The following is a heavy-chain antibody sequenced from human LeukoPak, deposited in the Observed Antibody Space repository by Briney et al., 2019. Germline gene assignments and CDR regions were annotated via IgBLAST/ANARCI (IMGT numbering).Heavy chain of an antibody. CDR1: GYTFTGYY. J-gene: IGHJ4*02. Sequence: GASVKVSCKASGYTFTGYYMHWVRQAPGQGLEWMGWINPNSGGTNYAQKFQGRVTMTRDTSISTAYMELSRLRSDDTAVYYCARDPSRLFSPYYFDYWGQGTLVTVSS. D-gene: IGHD2-21*01. V-gene: IGHV1-2*02. CDR2: INPNSGGT. CDR3: ARDPSRLFSPYYFDY.